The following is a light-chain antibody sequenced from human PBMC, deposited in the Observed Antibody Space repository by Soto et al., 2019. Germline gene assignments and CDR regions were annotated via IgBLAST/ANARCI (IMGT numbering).Light chain of an antibody. CDR2: ASS. V-gene: IGKV3-20*01. Sequence: DILLTQSPGTLSLCRWEIATLPCKTSQSRGSNFLAWYQHKPGQAPRLLIYASSNRATGIPDRFSGSASGTDFTLTINRLEPEDFAVYYCQLYGISPHFGQGTRLEI. CDR3: QLYGISPH. CDR1: QSRGSNF. J-gene: IGKJ5*01.